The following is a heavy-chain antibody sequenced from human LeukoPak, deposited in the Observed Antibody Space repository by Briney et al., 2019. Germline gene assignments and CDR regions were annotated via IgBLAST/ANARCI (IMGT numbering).Heavy chain of an antibody. CDR1: GYTFTSYG. CDR3: ARGVTDYCDSSGYYSGGWFDP. CDR2: ISAYNGNT. Sequence: ASVKVSCKASGYTFTSYGIGWVRQAPGQGLEWMGWISAYNGNTNYAQKLQGRVTMTTDTSTSTAYMELRSLRSDDTAVYYCARGVTDYCDSSGYYSGGWFDPWGQGTLVTVSS. D-gene: IGHD3-22*01. V-gene: IGHV1-18*01. J-gene: IGHJ5*02.